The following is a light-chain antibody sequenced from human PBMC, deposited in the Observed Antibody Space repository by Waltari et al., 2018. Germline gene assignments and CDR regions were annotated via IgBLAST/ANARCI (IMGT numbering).Light chain of an antibody. J-gene: IGKJ1*01. CDR1: QSVLYNSNNKNY. V-gene: IGKV4-1*01. CDR3: QQYYTTPT. CDR2: WAS. Sequence: DIVMTQSPDSLAVSLGERATINCKSSQSVLYNSNNKNYLAWYQQKPGQPPKLLIYWASTRESGVPDRFGGSGSGTDFTLTISSLQAEDVAVYYCQQYYTTPTFGQGTKVEIK.